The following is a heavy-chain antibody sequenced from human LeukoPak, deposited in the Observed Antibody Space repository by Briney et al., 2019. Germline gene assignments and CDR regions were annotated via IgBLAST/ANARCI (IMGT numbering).Heavy chain of an antibody. D-gene: IGHD6-13*01. J-gene: IGHJ4*02. CDR3: ARAKDTYSSSWYNYFDY. CDR1: GGSISSYY. V-gene: IGHV4-59*01. CDR2: IYYSGST. Sequence: PSETLSLTCTVPGGSISSYYWSCIRQPPGKGLEWIGYIYYSGSTNYSPSLKSRVTISVDTSKNQFSLKLSSVTAADTAVYYCARAKDTYSSSWYNYFDYWGQGTLVTVSS.